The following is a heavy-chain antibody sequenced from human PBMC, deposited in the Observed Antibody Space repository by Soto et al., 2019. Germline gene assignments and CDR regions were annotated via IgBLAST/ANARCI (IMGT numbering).Heavy chain of an antibody. D-gene: IGHD3-9*01. CDR1: GGTFSSYT. Sequence: ASVKVSCXASGGTFSSYTISWVRQAPGQGLEWMGRIIPILGIANYAQKFQGRVTITADKSTSTAYMELSSLRSEDTAVYYCARGFDWSPFDYWGQGTLVTVSS. CDR2: IIPILGIA. CDR3: ARGFDWSPFDY. V-gene: IGHV1-69*02. J-gene: IGHJ4*02.